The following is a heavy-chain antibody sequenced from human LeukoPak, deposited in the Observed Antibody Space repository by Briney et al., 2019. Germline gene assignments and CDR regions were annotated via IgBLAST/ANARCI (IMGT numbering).Heavy chain of an antibody. V-gene: IGHV1-46*01. J-gene: IGHJ4*02. Sequence: GASVKVSCKASGYTFTGYYLHWVRQAPGQGLEWMGIINPNAGDTGYARKFLGRVTMTRDTSTSTVYMELSSQRSEDTAVYYCARGEGYRVGAWWYFDYWGQGTLVTVSS. D-gene: IGHD1-26*01. CDR1: GYTFTGYY. CDR2: INPNAGDT. CDR3: ARGEGYRVGAWWYFDY.